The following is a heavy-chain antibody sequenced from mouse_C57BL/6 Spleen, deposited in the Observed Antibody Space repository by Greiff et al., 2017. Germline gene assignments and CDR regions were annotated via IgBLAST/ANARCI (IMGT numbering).Heavy chain of an antibody. J-gene: IGHJ4*01. CDR2: IHPNSGST. CDR1: GYTFTSYW. CDR3: ARSSTMITTRGYYYAMDY. Sequence: QVQLQQSGAELVKPGASVKLSCKASGYTFTSYWRHWVKQRPGQGLEWIGMIHPNSGSTNYNEKFKSKATLTVDKSSSTAYMQLSSLTSEDSAVYYCARSSTMITTRGYYYAMDYWGQGTSVTVSS. D-gene: IGHD2-4*01. V-gene: IGHV1-64*01.